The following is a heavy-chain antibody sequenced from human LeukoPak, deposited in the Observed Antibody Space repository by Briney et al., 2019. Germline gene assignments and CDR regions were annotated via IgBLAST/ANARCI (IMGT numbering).Heavy chain of an antibody. CDR3: TRPLWGYSGYDSTRQDY. Sequence: GRSLRLSCAASGFTFSGSAMHWVRQASGKGLEWVGRIRSKANNNATAYAASVKGRFTISRDDSKNTAYLQMNSLKTEGTAVYYCTRPLWGYSGYDSTRQDYWGQGTLVTVSS. D-gene: IGHD5-12*01. CDR2: IRSKANNNAT. CDR1: GFTFSGSA. V-gene: IGHV3-73*01. J-gene: IGHJ4*02.